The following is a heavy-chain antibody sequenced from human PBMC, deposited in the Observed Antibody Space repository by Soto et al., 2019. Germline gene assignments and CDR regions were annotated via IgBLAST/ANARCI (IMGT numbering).Heavy chain of an antibody. Sequence: EVQLLESGRGLVQSGGSLRLSCAASGLSFSNYAMSWVRQAPGKGLEWVSGISASGSNTYYTDSVKGRFTISRDNSKNTLYLQMNNLRVEDKAVYYCADGGEWSFNFEYWGQGTLVTVFS. CDR2: ISASGSNT. V-gene: IGHV3-23*01. J-gene: IGHJ4*02. CDR1: GLSFSNYA. CDR3: ADGGEWSFNFEY. D-gene: IGHD3-3*01.